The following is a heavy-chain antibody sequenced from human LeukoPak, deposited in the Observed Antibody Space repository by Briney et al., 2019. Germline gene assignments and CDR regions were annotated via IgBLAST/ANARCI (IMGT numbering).Heavy chain of an antibody. D-gene: IGHD2-2*01. Sequence: GASVKVSCKASGYTFTGYYMHWVRQAPGQGLEWMGWINPNSGGTNYAQKFRGRVTMTRDTSISTAYMELSRLRSDDTAVYYCARTSRGIVVVPAAEYYYYGMDVWGQGTTVTVSS. J-gene: IGHJ6*02. CDR3: ARTSRGIVVVPAAEYYYYGMDV. CDR2: INPNSGGT. V-gene: IGHV1-2*02. CDR1: GYTFTGYY.